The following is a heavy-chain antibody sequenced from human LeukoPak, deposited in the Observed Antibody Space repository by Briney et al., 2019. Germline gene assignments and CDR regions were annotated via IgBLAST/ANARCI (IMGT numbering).Heavy chain of an antibody. CDR3: ARPLGSGWYGMDY. CDR2: TYYRSKWYN. CDR1: GDSVSSNSAA. D-gene: IGHD6-19*01. Sequence: SQTLSLTCAISGDSVSSNSAAWNWIRQSPSRGLEWLGRTYYRSKWYNDYAVSVKSRITINPDTSKNQFSLKLSSVTAADTAVYYCARPLGSGWYGMDYWGQGTLVTVSS. J-gene: IGHJ4*02. V-gene: IGHV6-1*01.